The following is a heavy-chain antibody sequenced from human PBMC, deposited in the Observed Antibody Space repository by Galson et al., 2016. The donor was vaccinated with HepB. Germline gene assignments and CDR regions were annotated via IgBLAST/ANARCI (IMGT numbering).Heavy chain of an antibody. Sequence: SLRLSCAASGFTFSNYAMHWVRQAPGKGLEWVAVIWSDGSKKYYPDSVKGRFNISRDNSKNTLYLEMNSLRVEDTGVYYCARDDPNDNRVTYDYWGQGTLVTVSS. J-gene: IGHJ4*02. CDR3: ARDDPNDNRVTYDY. D-gene: IGHD2/OR15-2a*01. CDR1: GFTFSNYA. V-gene: IGHV3-33*01. CDR2: IWSDGSKK.